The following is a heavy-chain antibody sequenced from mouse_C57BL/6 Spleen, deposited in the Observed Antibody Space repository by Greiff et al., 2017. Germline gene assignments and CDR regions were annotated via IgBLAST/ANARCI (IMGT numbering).Heavy chain of an antibody. CDR2: IYPGDGDT. CDR3: ARDYDYYAMDY. V-gene: IGHV1-82*01. D-gene: IGHD2-4*01. Sequence: QVQLKQSGPELVKPGASVKISCKASGYAFSSSWMNWVKQRPGKGLEWIGRIYPGDGDTNYNGKFKGKATLTADKSSSTAYMQLSSLTSEDSAVYFCARDYDYYAMDYWGQGTSVTVSS. CDR1: GYAFSSSW. J-gene: IGHJ4*01.